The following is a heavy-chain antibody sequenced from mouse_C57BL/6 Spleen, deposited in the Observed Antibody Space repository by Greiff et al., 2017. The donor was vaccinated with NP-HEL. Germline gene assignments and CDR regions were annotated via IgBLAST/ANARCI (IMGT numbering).Heavy chain of an antibody. D-gene: IGHD2-4*01. CDR2: IWSDGST. V-gene: IGHV2-6-1*01. J-gene: IGHJ4*01. CDR1: GFSLTSYG. Sequence: VKLVESGPGLVAPSQSLSITCTVSGFSLTSYGVHWVRQPPGKGLEWLVVIWSDGSTTYNSALKSRLSISKDNSKSQVFLKMNSLQTDDTAMYYCARHGSIYYDYLCAMDYWGQGTSVTVSS. CDR3: ARHGSIYYDYLCAMDY.